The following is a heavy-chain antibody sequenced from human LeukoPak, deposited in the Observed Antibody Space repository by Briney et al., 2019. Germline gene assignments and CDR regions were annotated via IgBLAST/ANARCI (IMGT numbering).Heavy chain of an antibody. V-gene: IGHV4-59*08. Sequence: SETLSLTCTVSGGSISSYYWGWIRQPPGKGLEWIGYIHYSGSTNYNPSLKSRVTISVDTSKNQFSLKLSSVTAADTAVYYCAKGLSRYFVEPHMDVWGKGTTVTISS. CDR1: GGSISSYY. J-gene: IGHJ6*03. CDR2: IHYSGST. D-gene: IGHD3-9*01. CDR3: AKGLSRYFVEPHMDV.